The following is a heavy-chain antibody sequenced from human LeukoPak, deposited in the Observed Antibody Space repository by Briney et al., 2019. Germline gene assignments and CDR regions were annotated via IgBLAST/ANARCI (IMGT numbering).Heavy chain of an antibody. J-gene: IGHJ4*02. CDR2: ISGSGGST. Sequence: GGSLRLSCAASGFTFSSYAMSWVRQAPGKGLEWVSAISGSGGSTYYADSVKGRFTISRDNAKNSLYLQMNSLRAEDTAVYYCARDRGYSYGYYFDYWGQGTLVTVSS. V-gene: IGHV3-23*01. D-gene: IGHD5-18*01. CDR3: ARDRGYSYGYYFDY. CDR1: GFTFSSYA.